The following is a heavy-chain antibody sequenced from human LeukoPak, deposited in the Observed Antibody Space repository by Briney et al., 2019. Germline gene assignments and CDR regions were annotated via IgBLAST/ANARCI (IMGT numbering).Heavy chain of an antibody. CDR3: ATYGGSDY. V-gene: IGHV4-34*01. Sequence: SEALSLTCAVYGGSFSGYYWSWIRQPPGKGLEWIGEINHSGSTNYNPSLKSRVTISVDTSKNQFSPKLSSVTAADTAVYYCATYGGSDYWGQGTLVTVSS. J-gene: IGHJ4*02. D-gene: IGHD4/OR15-4a*01. CDR2: INHSGST. CDR1: GGSFSGYY.